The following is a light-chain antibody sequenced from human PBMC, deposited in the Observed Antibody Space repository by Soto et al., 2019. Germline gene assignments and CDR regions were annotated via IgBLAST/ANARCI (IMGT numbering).Light chain of an antibody. CDR2: GAS. J-gene: IGKJ1*01. CDR1: QSISNN. Sequence: EIVLTQSPATLSVSPGERVTLSCRASQSISNNLAWYQQKPGQAPRLLIYGASTRATGIPARFSGSGSGTDFTLTINRLEPEDFALYYCQQYGSSPPTFGQGTKVDIK. V-gene: IGKV3-20*01. CDR3: QQYGSSPPT.